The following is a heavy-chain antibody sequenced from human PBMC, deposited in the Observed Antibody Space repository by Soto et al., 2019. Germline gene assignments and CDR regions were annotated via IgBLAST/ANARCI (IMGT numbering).Heavy chain of an antibody. CDR1: GFTFSNYA. Sequence: QPGGSLRLSCAASGFTFSNYAMNWVRQAPGKGLEWVSGISGSGDNTYYADSVKGRFTISRDNSKSTLYLQMNSLRAEDTAVYYCAKDSDTKRGPDYWGQGTLVTVSS. D-gene: IGHD3-10*01. CDR3: AKDSDTKRGPDY. V-gene: IGHV3-23*01. CDR2: ISGSGDNT. J-gene: IGHJ4*02.